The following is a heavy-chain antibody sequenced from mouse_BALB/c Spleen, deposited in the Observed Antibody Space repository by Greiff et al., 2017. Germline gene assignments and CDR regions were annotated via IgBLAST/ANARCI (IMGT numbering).Heavy chain of an antibody. CDR3: ARSGDFDY. CDR2: INPGSGGT. J-gene: IGHJ4*01. D-gene: IGHD4-1*01. Sequence: QVQLQQSGAELVRPGTSVKVSCKASGYAFTNYLIEWVKQRPGQGLEWIGVINPGSGGTNYNEKFKGKATLTADKSSSTAYMQLSSLTSDDSAVYFCARSGDFDYWGQGTSVTVSS. V-gene: IGHV1-54*01. CDR1: GYAFTNYL.